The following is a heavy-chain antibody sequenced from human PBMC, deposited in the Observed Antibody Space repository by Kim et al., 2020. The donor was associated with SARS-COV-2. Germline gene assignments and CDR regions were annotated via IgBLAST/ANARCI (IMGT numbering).Heavy chain of an antibody. D-gene: IGHD2-2*01. Sequence: VKGRFSISRDNAKSSLSLQMNSLRAEDTAVYYCARSLYCSSTSCFYGMDVWGQGTTVTVSS. J-gene: IGHJ6*02. CDR3: ARSLYCSSTSCFYGMDV. V-gene: IGHV3-48*03.